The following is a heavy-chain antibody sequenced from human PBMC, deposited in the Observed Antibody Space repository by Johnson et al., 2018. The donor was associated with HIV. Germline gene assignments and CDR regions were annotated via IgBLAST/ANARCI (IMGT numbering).Heavy chain of an antibody. CDR3: ARIRPANWGVNDAFDI. CDR1: GFKLDDYG. J-gene: IGHJ3*02. Sequence: MLLVESGGGVVRPGGSLRLSCAASGFKLDDYGMSWVRQVPGKGLEWVSGINWNGGSTGYADSAKGRFTISRDNAKNSLYLQMNSLRAEDTAVYYCARIRPANWGVNDAFDIWGQGTMVTVSS. CDR2: INWNGGST. D-gene: IGHD7-27*01. V-gene: IGHV3-20*04.